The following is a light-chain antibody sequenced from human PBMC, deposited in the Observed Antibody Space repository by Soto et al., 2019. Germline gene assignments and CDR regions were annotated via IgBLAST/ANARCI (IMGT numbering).Light chain of an antibody. CDR2: GTS. CDR1: QSISSTY. J-gene: IGKJ3*01. Sequence: EVVLTQSPGTLSLSPGERATLSYRTSQSISSTYLAWYQQKPGQAPRLLMSGTSRRATGIPDRFSGSGSGTDFTLSISRLEPEDFAVYYCQHYGDSPPFTFGPGTKVGIK. CDR3: QHYGDSPPFT. V-gene: IGKV3-20*01.